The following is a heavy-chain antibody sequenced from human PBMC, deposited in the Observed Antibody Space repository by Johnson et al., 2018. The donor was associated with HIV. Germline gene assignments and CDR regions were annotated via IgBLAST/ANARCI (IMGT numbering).Heavy chain of an antibody. CDR1: GFTFSSYW. V-gene: IGHV3-74*02. CDR3: ALSGGAAAYDAFDS. J-gene: IGHJ3*02. Sequence: VQLVESGGGLVKPGGSLRLSCAASGFTFSSYWMHWVRQAPGKGLVWVSRINSDGSTTSYADSVKGRFTISRDNAKNTLYLQMNRLRAEDTAVYYCALSGGAAAYDAFDSWGQGTMVTVSS. D-gene: IGHD6-13*01. CDR2: INSDGSTT.